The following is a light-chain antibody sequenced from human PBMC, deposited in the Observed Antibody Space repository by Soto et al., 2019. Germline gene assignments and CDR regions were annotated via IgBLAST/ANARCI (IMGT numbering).Light chain of an antibody. CDR1: SSNIGAGYD. CDR3: QSYDSSLSEGV. Sequence: QSVLTQPPSVSGAPGQRVTISCTGSSSNIGAGYDVHWYQQLPGTAPKLLIYGNSNRPSGVPDRFSGSKSGTSASLAISGLQADDEADYYCQSYDSSLSEGVFGVGTKLTVL. CDR2: GNS. V-gene: IGLV1-40*01. J-gene: IGLJ2*01.